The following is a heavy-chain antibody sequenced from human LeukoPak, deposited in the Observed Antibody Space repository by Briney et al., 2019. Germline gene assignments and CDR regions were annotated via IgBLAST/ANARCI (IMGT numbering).Heavy chain of an antibody. CDR3: ARDPHSGTPNNWFDP. D-gene: IGHD3-10*01. Sequence: ASVKVSCKASGYTFTGYYMHWVRQAPGQGLEWMGWINPNSGGTNYAQKFQGRVTMTRDTSISTAYMELSRLRSDDTAVYYCARDPHSGTPNNWFDPWGQGTLVTVSS. J-gene: IGHJ5*02. V-gene: IGHV1-2*02. CDR2: INPNSGGT. CDR1: GYTFTGYY.